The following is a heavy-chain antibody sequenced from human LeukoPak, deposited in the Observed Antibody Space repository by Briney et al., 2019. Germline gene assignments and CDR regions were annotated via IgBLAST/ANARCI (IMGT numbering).Heavy chain of an antibody. V-gene: IGHV3-30*04. J-gene: IGHJ4*02. Sequence: GGSLRLSCAASGFTFSSYAMHWVRQAPRKGLEWVALISYDGSNKNYADSVKGRLTISRDISKNTLYVQMNSLRPEDTAVYYCARVNSGWYSYYFDYWGQGTLVTVSS. CDR2: ISYDGSNK. CDR1: GFTFSSYA. CDR3: ARVNSGWYSYYFDY. D-gene: IGHD6-19*01.